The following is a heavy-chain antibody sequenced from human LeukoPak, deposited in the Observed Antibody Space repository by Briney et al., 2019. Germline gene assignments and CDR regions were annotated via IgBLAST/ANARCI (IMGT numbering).Heavy chain of an antibody. V-gene: IGHV1-2*02. CDR1: GYTFTGYY. CDR2: INPNSGGT. J-gene: IGHJ4*02. D-gene: IGHD4-17*01. CDR3: ARLIYGDSPGYYFDY. Sequence: ASVKVSCKASGYTFTGYYMHWVRQAPGQGLEWMGWINPNSGGTNYAQKFQGRVTMTRDTSISTAYMELSRLRSDDTAVYYRARLIYGDSPGYYFDYWGQGTLVTVSS.